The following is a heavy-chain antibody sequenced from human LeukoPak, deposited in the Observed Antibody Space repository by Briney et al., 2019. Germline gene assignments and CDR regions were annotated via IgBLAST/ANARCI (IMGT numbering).Heavy chain of an antibody. V-gene: IGHV1-46*01. D-gene: IGHD5-24*01. CDR1: GYTFTSYY. J-gene: IGHJ3*02. Sequence: ASVKVSCKASGYTFTSYYMHWVRQAPGQGLEWMGIINPSGGSTSYAQKFQGRVTMTRDMSTSTVYMELSSLRSEDTAVYYCATEMATIFAFDIWGQGTMVTVSS. CDR2: INPSGGST. CDR3: ATEMATIFAFDI.